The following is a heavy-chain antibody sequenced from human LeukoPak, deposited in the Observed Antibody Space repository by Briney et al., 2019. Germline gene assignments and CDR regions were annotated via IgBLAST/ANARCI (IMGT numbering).Heavy chain of an antibody. J-gene: IGHJ4*02. Sequence: GGSLRLSCAASGFTFSSNYMSWVRQAPGKGLEWVSVIYRGGSTYYADSVKGRFTISRDNSRNTLYLQMNSLRAEDTAVYYCARGPSSSWAREDNWGQGTLVTVSS. CDR3: ARGPSSSWAREDN. D-gene: IGHD6-13*01. CDR2: IYRGGST. V-gene: IGHV3-53*01. CDR1: GFTFSSNY.